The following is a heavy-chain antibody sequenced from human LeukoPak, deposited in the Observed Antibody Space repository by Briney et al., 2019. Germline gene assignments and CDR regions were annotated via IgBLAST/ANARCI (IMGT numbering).Heavy chain of an antibody. J-gene: IGHJ5*02. D-gene: IGHD6-6*01. V-gene: IGHV3-66*01. CDR2: IYSGGST. Sequence: PGGSLRLSCAASEFSVGSNYMTWVRQAPGKGLEWVSLIYSGGSTYYADSVKGRFTISRDNSKNTLYLQMNSLRAEDTAVYYCARAAIAAWENWFDPWGQGTLVTVSS. CDR3: ARAAIAAWENWFDP. CDR1: EFSVGSNY.